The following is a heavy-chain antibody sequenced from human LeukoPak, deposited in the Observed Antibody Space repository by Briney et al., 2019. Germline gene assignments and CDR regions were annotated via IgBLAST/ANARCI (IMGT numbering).Heavy chain of an antibody. CDR3: ARDSADSSGYYLFDY. CDR2: IYSGGST. Sequence: GRSLRLSCAASGFTVSSNYMSWVRQAPGKGLEWVSVIYSGGSTYYADSVKGRFTISRDNSKNTLYLQMNSLRAEDTAVYYCARDSADSSGYYLFDYWSQGTLVTVSS. CDR1: GFTVSSNY. J-gene: IGHJ4*02. D-gene: IGHD3-22*01. V-gene: IGHV3-66*01.